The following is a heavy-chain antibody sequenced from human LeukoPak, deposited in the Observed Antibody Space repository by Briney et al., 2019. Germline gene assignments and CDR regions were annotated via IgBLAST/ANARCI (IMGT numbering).Heavy chain of an antibody. Sequence: ASVKVSCKASGYTFTSYGITWVRQAPGRGLEWMGWISAYTSNTNYAQNLQGRVTMTTDTSTSTAYMELRGLKSDDTAVYYCARSIRFLEWLFRSPQNYYGMDVWGQGTTVTVSS. CDR1: GYTFTSYG. D-gene: IGHD3-3*01. CDR3: ARSIRFLEWLFRSPQNYYGMDV. CDR2: ISAYTSNT. J-gene: IGHJ6*02. V-gene: IGHV1-18*01.